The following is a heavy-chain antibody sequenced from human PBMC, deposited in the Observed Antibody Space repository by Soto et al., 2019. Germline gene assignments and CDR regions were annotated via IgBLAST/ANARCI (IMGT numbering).Heavy chain of an antibody. V-gene: IGHV3-23*01. CDR3: AKDAVSGDGVWLLDS. D-gene: IGHD4-17*01. CDR1: GFTFRSYA. CDR2: LLRSGSST. Sequence: VGSLRLSCAASGFTFRSYAMSWARQAPGKGLEWVSSLLRSGSSTYYADSVKGRFTISSDISANSLYLQMDSLRAEDTAVYYCAKDAVSGDGVWLLDSWGQGTVVTVSS. J-gene: IGHJ5*02.